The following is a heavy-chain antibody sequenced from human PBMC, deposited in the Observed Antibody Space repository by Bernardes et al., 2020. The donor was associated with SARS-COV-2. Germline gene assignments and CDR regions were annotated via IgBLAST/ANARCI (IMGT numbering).Heavy chain of an antibody. D-gene: IGHD2-15*01. CDR1: GLRFRGYY. V-gene: IGHV3-53*01. CDR3: VRGGGTD. J-gene: IGHJ4*02. Sequence: SLRLSSSASGLRFRGYYISLVRQVQGKGLECVSVIENSQVGGYTYYADSVKGRFTISRDKSKNTVYLQMNSLRAEDTALYYCVRGGGTDWGQGTLVTVSS. CDR2: IENSQVGGYT.